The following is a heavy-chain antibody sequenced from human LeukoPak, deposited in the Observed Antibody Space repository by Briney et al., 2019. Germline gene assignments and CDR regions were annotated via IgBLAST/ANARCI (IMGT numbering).Heavy chain of an antibody. CDR2: MNPNSGNT. Sequence: GASVKVSCKASGYTFTSYDINWVRQATGQGLEWMGWMNPNSGNTGYAQKFQGRVTMTRNTSISTAYMELSSLRSEDTAVYYCARAHQGSGSPSTGFDYWGQGTLVTVSP. D-gene: IGHD3-10*01. CDR3: ARAHQGSGSPSTGFDY. J-gene: IGHJ4*02. CDR1: GYTFTSYD. V-gene: IGHV1-8*01.